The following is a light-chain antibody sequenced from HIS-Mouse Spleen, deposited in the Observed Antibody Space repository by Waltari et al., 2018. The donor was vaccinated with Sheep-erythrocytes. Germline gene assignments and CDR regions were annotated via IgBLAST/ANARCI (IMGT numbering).Light chain of an antibody. V-gene: IGLV2-23*01. J-gene: IGLJ1*01. CDR3: CSYAGSYNHV. CDR2: EGS. CDR1: MRDVGSYNL. Sequence: QSALTQPASVSGSPGQSITISCTGTMRDVGSYNLVSGYQQHPGKAPKLMIYEGSKRPSGVTNRFSGSKSGNTASLTISGLQAEDEADYYCCSYAGSYNHVFATGTKVTVL.